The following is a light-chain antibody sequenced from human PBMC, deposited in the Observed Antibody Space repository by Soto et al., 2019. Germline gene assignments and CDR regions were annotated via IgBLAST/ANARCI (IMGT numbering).Light chain of an antibody. J-gene: IGKJ2*01. CDR1: QTVVYSTSSQSY. CDR2: WAS. Sequence: DIVLTQSPDSLAVSLGERAAINCKSSQTVVYSTSSQSYLAWYQQKPGQPPKLLIYWASTLESGVPDRFIGSGSGTDFTLTINNLQAEDVAVYYCQQYYDTPYTFGQGTKLVMK. CDR3: QQYYDTPYT. V-gene: IGKV4-1*01.